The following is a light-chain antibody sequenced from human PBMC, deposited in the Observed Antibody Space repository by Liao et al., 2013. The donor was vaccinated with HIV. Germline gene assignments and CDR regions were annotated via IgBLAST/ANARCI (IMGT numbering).Light chain of an antibody. J-gene: IGLJ2*01. CDR3: QAWDSSIYVV. CDR1: TLGDKY. V-gene: IGLV3-1*01. Sequence: SYELTQPPSVSVSPGQTATITCSGETLGDKYACWYQQRPGQSPALVIYEDSQRPSGIPERFSGSNSGNTATLTISGTQAMDEADYYCQAWDSSIYVVFGGGTKLTVL. CDR2: EDS.